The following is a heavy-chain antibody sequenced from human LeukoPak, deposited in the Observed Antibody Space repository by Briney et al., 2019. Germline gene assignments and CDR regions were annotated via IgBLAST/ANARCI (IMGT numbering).Heavy chain of an antibody. CDR2: INAYNGNT. CDR3: ARASRVRGAIGWFDP. J-gene: IGHJ5*02. V-gene: IGHV1-18*01. CDR1: GYTFSSYG. D-gene: IGHD3-10*01. Sequence: ASVKVSCKASGYTFSSYGISWVRQAPGQGLEWMGWINAYNGNTNYAHKLQGRVTMTTDTSTSTAYMELRSLRSEDTAVYYCARASRVRGAIGWFDPWGQGTLVTVSS.